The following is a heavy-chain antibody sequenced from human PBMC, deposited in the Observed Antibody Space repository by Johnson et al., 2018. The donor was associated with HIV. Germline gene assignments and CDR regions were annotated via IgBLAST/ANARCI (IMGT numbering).Heavy chain of an antibody. J-gene: IGHJ3*02. D-gene: IGHD6-19*01. CDR2: ISYDGSNK. CDR3: AKSDYPGIAVAGSAYDDAFDI. CDR1: GFTFSSYA. Sequence: VQLVESGGGVVQPGRSLRLSCAASGFTFSSYAMYWVRQAPGKGLEWVAVISYDGSNKYYADSVKGRFTISRDNSKNTLYLQMNSLRAEDTAVYYCAKSDYPGIAVAGSAYDDAFDIWGQGTMVTVSS. V-gene: IGHV3-30-3*02.